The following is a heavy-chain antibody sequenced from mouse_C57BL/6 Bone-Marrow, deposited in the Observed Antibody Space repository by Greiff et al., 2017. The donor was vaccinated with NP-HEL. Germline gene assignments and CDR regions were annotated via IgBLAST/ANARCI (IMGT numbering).Heavy chain of an antibody. J-gene: IGHJ4*01. CDR3: VRSGTGGDAMDY. Sequence: EVMLVESGGGLVQPKGSLKLSCAASGFSFNTYAMNWVRQAPGKGLEWVARIRSKSNNYATYYADSVKDRFTISRDDSESMLYLQMNNLKTEDTAMYYCVRSGTGGDAMDYWGQGTSVTVSS. CDR2: IRSKSNNYAT. CDR1: GFSFNTYA. D-gene: IGHD3-1*01. V-gene: IGHV10-1*01.